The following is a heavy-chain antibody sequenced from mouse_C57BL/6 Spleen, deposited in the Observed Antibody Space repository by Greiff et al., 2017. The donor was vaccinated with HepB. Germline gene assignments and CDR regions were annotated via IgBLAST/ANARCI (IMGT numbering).Heavy chain of an antibody. CDR1: GYTFTSYW. CDR2: IHPNSGST. D-gene: IGHD2-4*01. CDR3: ARGDYDYGQGVFAY. Sequence: QVQLQQPGAELVKPGASVKLSCKASGYTFTSYWMHWVKQRPGQGLEWIGMIHPNSGSTNYNEKFKSKATLTVDKSSSTAYMQLSSLTSEDSAVYYCARGDYDYGQGVFAYWGQGTLVTVSA. V-gene: IGHV1-64*01. J-gene: IGHJ3*01.